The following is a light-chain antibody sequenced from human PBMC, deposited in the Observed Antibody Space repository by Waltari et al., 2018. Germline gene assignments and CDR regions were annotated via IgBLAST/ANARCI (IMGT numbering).Light chain of an antibody. CDR1: ESVGTH. CDR2: YAN. V-gene: IGKV3D-15*01. CDR3: QQSRQWPRRT. J-gene: IGKJ2*01. Sequence: EIVMTQSPVTMSVSPGEGVTLSCTASESVGTHVAWYRHKPGQPPRLLIYYANARATGVPARISGSGSGTDFTLTISSLEPEDFAFYYCQQSRQWPRRTFGQGTKLEI.